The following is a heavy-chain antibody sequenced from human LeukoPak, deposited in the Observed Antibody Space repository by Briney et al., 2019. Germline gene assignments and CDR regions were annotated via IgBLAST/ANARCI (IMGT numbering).Heavy chain of an antibody. CDR1: GFTFSSYW. Sequence: GGSLRLSCAASGFTFSSYWMTWFRQAPGKGLEWVAHIKEDGSEKYYVDSVRGRFTISRDNAKNSLYLQMNSLRDEDTAVYYCARRDYGDYLGYWGQGTLVTVSS. CDR3: ARRDYGDYLGY. V-gene: IGHV3-7*01. J-gene: IGHJ4*02. CDR2: IKEDGSEK. D-gene: IGHD4-17*01.